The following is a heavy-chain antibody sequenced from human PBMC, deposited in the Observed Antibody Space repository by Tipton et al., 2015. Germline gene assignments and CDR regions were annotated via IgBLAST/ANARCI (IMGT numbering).Heavy chain of an antibody. CDR1: GFIFSSYW. D-gene: IGHD4-17*01. CDR2: LSGGGGST. Sequence: SLRLSCAASGFIFSSYWMHWVRQVPGKGLEWVSTLSGGGGSTHSADSVKGRFTISRDNDKNSLYLQMNSLRAEDTGVYYCARDPPLATVTTGDDASDIWGQGTMVTVSS. J-gene: IGHJ3*02. CDR3: ARDPPLATVTTGDDASDI. V-gene: IGHV3-74*01.